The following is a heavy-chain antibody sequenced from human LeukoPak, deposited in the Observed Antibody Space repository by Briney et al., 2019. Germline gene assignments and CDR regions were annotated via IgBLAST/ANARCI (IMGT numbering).Heavy chain of an antibody. J-gene: IGHJ4*02. CDR1: GFTFSSYG. V-gene: IGHV3-33*01. CDR2: IWYDGTNK. CDR3: ARDTTSDYYETSGPDY. Sequence: GRSLRLSCAASGFTFSSYGMHWVRQAPGRGLEWVAVIWYDGTNKYYEDSVKGRFTISRDNSKNTLYLQTNSLRAEDTAVYYCARDTTSDYYETSGPDYWGQGTLVTVSS. D-gene: IGHD3-22*01.